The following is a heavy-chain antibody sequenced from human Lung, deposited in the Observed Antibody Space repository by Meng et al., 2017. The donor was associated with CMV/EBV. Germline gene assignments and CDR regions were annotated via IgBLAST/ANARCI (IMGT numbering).Heavy chain of an antibody. V-gene: IGHV1-2*06. CDR2: ITPSSGGT. J-gene: IGHJ4*02. D-gene: IGHD7-27*01. Sequence: QGELVQFGADMKQPGASVTVSCTTSGYTFTGYYMHWLRQAPGQGLEWVGRITPSSGGTTYAQKFQGRVTMTRDTSISTAYMELSSLRSDDAAIYYCVRANLGSADYWGQGTLVTVSS. CDR1: GYTFTGYY. CDR3: VRANLGSADY.